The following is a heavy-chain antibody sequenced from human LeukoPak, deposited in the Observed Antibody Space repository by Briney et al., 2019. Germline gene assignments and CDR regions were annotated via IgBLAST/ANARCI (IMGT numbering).Heavy chain of an antibody. CDR3: ARDLIMITFGGAPPCV. D-gene: IGHD3-16*01. CDR1: GFTFSSYA. CDR2: ISGSGGST. Sequence: GGSLRLSCAASGFTFSSYAMNWVRQAPGKGLEWVSAISGSGGSTYYADSVKGRFTISRDNSKNTLYLQMNSLRAEDTAVYYCARDLIMITFGGAPPCVWGQGTTVTVSS. J-gene: IGHJ6*02. V-gene: IGHV3-23*01.